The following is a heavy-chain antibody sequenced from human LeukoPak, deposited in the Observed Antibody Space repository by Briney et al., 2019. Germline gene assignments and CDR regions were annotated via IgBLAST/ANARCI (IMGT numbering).Heavy chain of an antibody. CDR1: GFSFSSYE. V-gene: IGHV3-48*03. Sequence: GGSLRLSCAASGFSFSSYEMNWVRQAPGKGLEWVSYITRSGSTIYYADSVKGRFTISRDNAKNSLYLQMNSLRAEDTAVYYCARDLHPRYYLPDYWGQGTLVTVSS. CDR2: ITRSGSTI. J-gene: IGHJ4*02. CDR3: ARDLHPRYYLPDY. D-gene: IGHD1-26*01.